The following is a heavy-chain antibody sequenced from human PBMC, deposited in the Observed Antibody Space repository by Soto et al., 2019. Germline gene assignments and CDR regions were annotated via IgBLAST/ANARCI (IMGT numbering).Heavy chain of an antibody. J-gene: IGHJ5*02. V-gene: IGHV4-31*03. D-gene: IGHD2-2*01. CDR1: GGSISIGGYY. CDR3: ARTPIVVVPAACGEFDP. Sequence: NPSDTLSLTCTVSGGSISIGGYYWSWILHHPGKGLEWIGYIYYSGSTYYNPSLKSRVTISVDTSKNQFSLKLSSVTAADTAVYYCARTPIVVVPAACGEFDPWGQGTLVTVSS. CDR2: IYYSGST.